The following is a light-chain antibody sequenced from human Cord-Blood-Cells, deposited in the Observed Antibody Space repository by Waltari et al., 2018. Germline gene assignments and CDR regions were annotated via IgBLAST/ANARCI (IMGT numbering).Light chain of an antibody. CDR1: KSISSY. CDR2: AAS. CDR3: QQSYSTPYT. Sequence: DIQMTQSPSSLSASVGDRVTITCRSSKSISSYLNWYQQTPGKAPKLLIYAASSLPSGVPSRFSGIGSGTDFTLTISSLQPEDFATYYCQQSYSTPYTFGHGTKLEIK. V-gene: IGKV1-39*01. J-gene: IGKJ2*01.